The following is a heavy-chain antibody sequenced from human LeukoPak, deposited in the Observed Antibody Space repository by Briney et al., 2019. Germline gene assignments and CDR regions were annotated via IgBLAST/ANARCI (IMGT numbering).Heavy chain of an antibody. J-gene: IGHJ4*02. D-gene: IGHD3-22*01. CDR2: ICDSGRTI. CDR3: ARDRLGDYDHSGYYDK. V-gene: IGHV3-11*01. CDR1: GFTFSDYY. Sequence: GGPLSLSCAASGFTFSDYYMSWIRQAPGKGLEWVSYICDSGRTIYYADSVKGRFTISRDNAKNSVYLQMNNLRAEDTAVYYCARDRLGDYDHSGYYDKWGQGTLVTVSS.